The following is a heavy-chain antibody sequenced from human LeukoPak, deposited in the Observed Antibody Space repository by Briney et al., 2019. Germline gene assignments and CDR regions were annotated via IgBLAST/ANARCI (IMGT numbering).Heavy chain of an antibody. Sequence: PSETLSLTCTVSGGSISSYYWSWIRQPPGKGLEWIGYIYYSGSTNYNPSLKSRVTISVDTSKNQFSLKLSSVTAADTAVYYCARANRYCSSTSCRFGNWFDPWGQGTLVTVSS. J-gene: IGHJ5*02. V-gene: IGHV4-59*01. D-gene: IGHD2-2*01. CDR2: IYYSGST. CDR3: ARANRYCSSTSCRFGNWFDP. CDR1: GGSISSYY.